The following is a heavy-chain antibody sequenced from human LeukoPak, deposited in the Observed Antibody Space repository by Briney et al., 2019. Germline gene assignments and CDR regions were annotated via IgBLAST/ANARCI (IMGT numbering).Heavy chain of an antibody. V-gene: IGHV4-59*01. J-gene: IGHJ4*02. CDR3: ARSVRTIFGVVTTPGFDY. Sequence: SETLSLTCTVSGGSISSYYWSWIRQPPGKGLEWIGYIYYSGSTNYNPSLKSRVTISVDTSKNPFSLKLSSVTAADTAVYYCARSVRTIFGVVTTPGFDYWGQGTLVTVSS. D-gene: IGHD3-3*01. CDR1: GGSISSYY. CDR2: IYYSGST.